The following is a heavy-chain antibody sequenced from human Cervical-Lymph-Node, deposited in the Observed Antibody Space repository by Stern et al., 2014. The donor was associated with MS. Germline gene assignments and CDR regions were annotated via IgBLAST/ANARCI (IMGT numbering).Heavy chain of an antibody. CDR1: GYTFTDYY. Sequence: VQLVQSGAEVKKPGASAKVSCKASGYTFTDYYINWLRQAPGQGLEWMGGINPNTGGTNYAQKFQDWVTMTSDTSINTAYLELTSLTSDDTAVYYCARDAVPAASLFNFDYWGQGTLVTVSS. CDR3: ARDAVPAASLFNFDY. CDR2: INPNTGGT. D-gene: IGHD2-2*01. J-gene: IGHJ4*02. V-gene: IGHV1-2*04.